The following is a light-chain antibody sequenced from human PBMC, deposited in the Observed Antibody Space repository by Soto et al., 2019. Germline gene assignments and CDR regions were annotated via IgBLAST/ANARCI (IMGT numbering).Light chain of an antibody. CDR2: GTT. CDR3: LLYYGGAVV. Sequence: QTVVTQEPSLTVSPGGTVTLTCASSTGAVTSGYYPNWFQQKPGQAPRALIYGTTNRHSWTPARFSGSLLGGKAALTLSGVQHEDEGDYYCLLYYGGAVVFGGGTKLTVL. CDR1: TGAVTSGYY. J-gene: IGLJ2*01. V-gene: IGLV7-43*01.